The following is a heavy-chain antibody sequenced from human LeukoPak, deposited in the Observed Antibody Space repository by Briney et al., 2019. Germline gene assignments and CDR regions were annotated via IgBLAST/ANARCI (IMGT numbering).Heavy chain of an antibody. J-gene: IGHJ4*02. V-gene: IGHV4-61*02. CDR1: GGSISSGSYY. Sequence: SETLSLTCTVSGGSISSGSYYWSWIRQPAGKGLEWIGRIYTSGSTNYNPSHKSRVTISVDTSKNQFSLKLSSVTAADTAVYYCARGYYYGSGSYYTPTGAFDYWGQGTLVTVSS. CDR3: ARGYYYGSGSYYTPTGAFDY. D-gene: IGHD3-10*01. CDR2: IYTSGST.